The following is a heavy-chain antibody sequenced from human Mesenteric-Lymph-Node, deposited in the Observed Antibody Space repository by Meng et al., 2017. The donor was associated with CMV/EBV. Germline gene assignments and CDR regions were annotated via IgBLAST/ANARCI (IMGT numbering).Heavy chain of an antibody. J-gene: IGHJ5*02. CDR2: IRYDGSNK. D-gene: IGHD6-19*01. CDR1: GFTFSSYG. Sequence: GESLKISCAASGFTFSSYGMHWVRQAPGKGLEWVAFIRYDGSNKYYADSVKGRFTISRDNSKNTLYLQMNSLRAEDTAVYYCARDSSGWYRGWFDPWGQGTLVTVSS. CDR3: ARDSSGWYRGWFDP. V-gene: IGHV3-30*02.